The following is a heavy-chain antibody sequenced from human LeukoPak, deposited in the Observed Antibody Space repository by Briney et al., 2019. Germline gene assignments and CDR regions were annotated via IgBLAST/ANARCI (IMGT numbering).Heavy chain of an antibody. V-gene: IGHV4-59*01. J-gene: IGHJ4*02. D-gene: IGHD3-3*01. CDR3: ARSVEEYDFWSGSSIFFDY. CDR1: GGSISGYY. Sequence: SETLSLTCTVSGGSISGYYWSWIRQPPGKGLEWIGYIYYSGSTNYNPSLKSRVTISVDTSKNQFSLKLSSVTAADTAVYYCARSVEEYDFWSGSSIFFDYWGQGTLVTVSS. CDR2: IYYSGST.